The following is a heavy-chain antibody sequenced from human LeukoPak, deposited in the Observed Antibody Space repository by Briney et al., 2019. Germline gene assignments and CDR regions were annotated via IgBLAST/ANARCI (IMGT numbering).Heavy chain of an antibody. Sequence: ASVKVSCKASGYTFTSYYMHWVRQAPGQGLEWMGIINPSGDSTTYAQRFQDRITMTRDTSTSTVYMELSSLRSEDTAVYYCVSIGRHLDPFDYWGQGTLVTVSS. D-gene: IGHD2-21*01. CDR3: VSIGRHLDPFDY. J-gene: IGHJ4*02. CDR1: GYTFTSYY. V-gene: IGHV1-46*01. CDR2: INPSGDST.